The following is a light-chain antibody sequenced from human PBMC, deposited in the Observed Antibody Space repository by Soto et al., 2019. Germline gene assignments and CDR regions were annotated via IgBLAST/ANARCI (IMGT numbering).Light chain of an antibody. J-gene: IGLJ3*02. Sequence: QSALTQPASVSGSPGQSITISCTGTSSDVGGYNYVSWYQQHPAKAPKLMIYEVSNRPLGVSHRFSGSKSGNTASLTISGLQAEDEADYYCFSYTTSSTLVFGGGTKVTVL. V-gene: IGLV2-14*01. CDR1: SSDVGGYNY. CDR2: EVS. CDR3: FSYTTSSTLV.